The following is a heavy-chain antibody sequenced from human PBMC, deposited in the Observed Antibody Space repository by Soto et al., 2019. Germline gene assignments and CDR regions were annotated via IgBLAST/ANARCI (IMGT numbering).Heavy chain of an antibody. CDR2: IIPIFGTA. V-gene: IGHV1-69*05. Sequence: QVQLVQSGAEVKKPGSSVKVSCKASGGTFSSYAISWVRQAPGQGLEWMGGIIPIFGTADYAQKFQGRVTITPGESTSTAYMELSSLRSEDTAVYYWAVTMTNYYYYGMDVWGQGTTVTVSS. J-gene: IGHJ6*02. CDR3: AVTMTNYYYYGMDV. D-gene: IGHD3-22*01. CDR1: GGTFSSYA.